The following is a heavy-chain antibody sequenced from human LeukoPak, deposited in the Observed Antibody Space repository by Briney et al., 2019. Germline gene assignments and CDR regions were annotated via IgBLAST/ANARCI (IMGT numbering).Heavy chain of an antibody. CDR3: ARGQWLATTFDY. D-gene: IGHD6-19*01. Sequence: SVKVSCKASGGTFSSYTISWVRQAPGQGLEWMGGIIPIFGTANYAQKFQGRVTITADESTSTAYVELSSLRSEDTAVYYCARGQWLATTFDYWGQGTLVTVSS. CDR2: IIPIFGTA. J-gene: IGHJ4*02. V-gene: IGHV1-69*13. CDR1: GGTFSSYT.